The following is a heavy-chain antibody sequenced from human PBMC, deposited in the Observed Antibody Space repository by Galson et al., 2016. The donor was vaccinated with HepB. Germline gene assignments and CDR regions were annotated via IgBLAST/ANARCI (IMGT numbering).Heavy chain of an antibody. V-gene: IGHV3-30*18. CDR2: ISHDESNK. D-gene: IGHD6-25*01. Sequence: SLRLSCAASGFSLGNFGMHWVRQAPGKGPEWLALISHDESNKTYADSVKGRFTISRDTSKNMLYLQMNSLRHEDTAVYYCAKPTAAVWGQGTTVTVSS. CDR3: AKPTAAV. CDR1: GFSLGNFG. J-gene: IGHJ6*02.